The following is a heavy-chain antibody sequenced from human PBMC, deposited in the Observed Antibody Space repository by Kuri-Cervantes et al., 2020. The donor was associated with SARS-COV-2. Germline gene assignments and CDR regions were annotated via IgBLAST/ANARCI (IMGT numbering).Heavy chain of an antibody. CDR2: IYYSGST. V-gene: IGHV4-39*01. D-gene: IGHD6-19*01. J-gene: IGHJ4*02. CDR3: ARRGAVSGTVPFFDY. CDR1: GGSISSSSYY. Sequence: SETLSLTCTVAGGSISSSSYYWGWTRHPPGKGLECIGSIYYSGSTYYSPSLMSRVTTSVDTYKNLFSLKLSAVTAADTAVYYCARRGAVSGTVPFFDYWGQGTMGTVSS.